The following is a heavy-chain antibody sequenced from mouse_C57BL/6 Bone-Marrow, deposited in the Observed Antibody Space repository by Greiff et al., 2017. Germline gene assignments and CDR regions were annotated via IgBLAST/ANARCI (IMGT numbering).Heavy chain of an antibody. CDR1: GYTFTSYW. CDR3: ARGWLLPAMDY. D-gene: IGHD2-3*01. J-gene: IGHJ4*01. CDR2: IDPSDSYT. Sequence: QQPGAELVMPGASVKLSCKASGYTFTSYWMHWVKQRPGQGLEWIGEIDPSDSYTNYNQKFKGKSTLTVDKSSSTAYMQLSSLTSEDSAVYYCARGWLLPAMDYWGQGTSVTVSS. V-gene: IGHV1-69*01.